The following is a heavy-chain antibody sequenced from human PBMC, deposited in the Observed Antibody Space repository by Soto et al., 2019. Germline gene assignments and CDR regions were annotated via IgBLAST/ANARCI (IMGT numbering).Heavy chain of an antibody. D-gene: IGHD6-13*01. CDR3: AKGGYSSSWYNYYYYYYMDV. Sequence: GGSLRLSCAASGFTFSSYGMHWVRQAPGKGLEWVAVISYDGSNKYYADSVKGRFTISRDNSKNTLYLQMNSLRAEDTAVYYCAKGGYSSSWYNYYYYYYMDVWGKGTTVTVSS. CDR1: GFTFSSYG. V-gene: IGHV3-30*18. CDR2: ISYDGSNK. J-gene: IGHJ6*03.